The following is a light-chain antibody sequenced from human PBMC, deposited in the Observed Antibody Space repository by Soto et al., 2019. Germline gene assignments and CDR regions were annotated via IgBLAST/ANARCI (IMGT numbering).Light chain of an antibody. CDR2: GAS. CDR3: QQYGSSPRT. Sequence: EIVLTQSPGTLSLSPGERATLSCRASQSVFNNHIGWYQQKPGQAPRRLIFGASFRATGIPDRFSGSGSGTDFTLTISSLEPEDFAVYYCQQYGSSPRTFGQGTKVDIK. CDR1: QSVFNNH. J-gene: IGKJ1*01. V-gene: IGKV3-20*01.